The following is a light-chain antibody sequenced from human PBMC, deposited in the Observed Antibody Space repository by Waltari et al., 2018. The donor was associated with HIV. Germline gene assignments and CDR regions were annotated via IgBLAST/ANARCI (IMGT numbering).Light chain of an antibody. CDR1: SSNIGADYD. CDR2: GNK. J-gene: IGLJ2*01. CDR3: QSYDRSLSASVV. V-gene: IGLV1-40*01. Sequence: QSVLTQPPSVSGAPGQRVTISCTGGSSNIGADYDVHWYQQIPGTAPNLRIAGNKNRPSGVPDRFSASKSGTSASLAITGLQAEDEADYFCQSYDRSLSASVVFGGGTKLTVL.